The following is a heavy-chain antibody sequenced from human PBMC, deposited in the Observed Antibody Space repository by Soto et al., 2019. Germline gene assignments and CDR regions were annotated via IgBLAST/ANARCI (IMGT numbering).Heavy chain of an antibody. V-gene: IGHV3-23*01. CDR2: ISGSGGST. CDR3: ARAWGDYYYYGMDV. J-gene: IGHJ6*02. D-gene: IGHD3-16*01. Sequence: EVQLLESGGGLVQPGGSLRLSCAASGFTLSSYAMSWVRQAPGKGLEWVSAISGSGGSTYYADSVKGRFTISRDNSKNTLYLQMNSLRAEDTAVYYCARAWGDYYYYGMDVWGQGTTVTVSS. CDR1: GFTLSSYA.